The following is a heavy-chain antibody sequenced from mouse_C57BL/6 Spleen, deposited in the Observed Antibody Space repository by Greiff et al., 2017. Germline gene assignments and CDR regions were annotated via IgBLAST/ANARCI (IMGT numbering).Heavy chain of an antibody. CDR3: VYYDYGLFAY. V-gene: IGHV1-26*01. D-gene: IGHD2-4*01. Sequence: VQLQQSGPELVKPGASVKISCKASGYTFTDYYMNWVKQSHGKSLEWIGDINPNNGGTSYNQKFKGKATLTVDKSSSTAYMELRSLTSEDSAVYYCVYYDYGLFAYWGQGTLVTVSA. CDR2: INPNNGGT. CDR1: GYTFTDYY. J-gene: IGHJ3*01.